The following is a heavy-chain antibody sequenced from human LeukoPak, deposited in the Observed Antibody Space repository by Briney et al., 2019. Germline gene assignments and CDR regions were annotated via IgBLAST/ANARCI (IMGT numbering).Heavy chain of an antibody. Sequence: PGGSLRLSCAASGFTFSSYGMPWVRQAPVKELEWVAVISYDGSNKYYADSVKGRFTISRDNSKNTLYLQMNSLRAEDTAVYYCAKDVTVTHYYYYYVMDVWGQGTTVTVSS. CDR2: ISYDGSNK. CDR1: GFTFSSYG. J-gene: IGHJ6*02. V-gene: IGHV3-30*18. D-gene: IGHD4-17*01. CDR3: AKDVTVTHYYYYYVMDV.